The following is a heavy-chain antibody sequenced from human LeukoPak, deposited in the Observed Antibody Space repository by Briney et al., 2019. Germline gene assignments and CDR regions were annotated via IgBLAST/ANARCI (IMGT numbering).Heavy chain of an antibody. CDR3: ATALWGTAMVFDY. CDR1: GFTVSSNY. D-gene: IGHD5-18*01. Sequence: GGSLRLSCAASGFTVSSNYMSWVRQAPGKGLEWVAVISYDGSNKYYADSVKGRFTISRDNSKNTLYLQMNSLRAEDTAVYYCATALWGTAMVFDYWGQGTLVTVSS. V-gene: IGHV3-30*03. J-gene: IGHJ4*02. CDR2: ISYDGSNK.